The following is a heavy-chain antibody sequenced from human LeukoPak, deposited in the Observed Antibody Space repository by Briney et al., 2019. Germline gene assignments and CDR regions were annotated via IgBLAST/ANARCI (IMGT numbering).Heavy chain of an antibody. CDR3: ASQYYGPVN. J-gene: IGHJ4*02. Sequence: GGSLRLSCAASGFTFSHAWMSWVRQAPGKGLEWVGRIKSKTDGGTTDYAAPVKGRFTISRDDSKNTLYLQMNSLRAEDTAVYYCASQYYGPVNWGQGTLVTVSS. CDR2: IKSKTDGGTT. CDR1: GFTFSHAW. D-gene: IGHD3-10*01. V-gene: IGHV3-15*01.